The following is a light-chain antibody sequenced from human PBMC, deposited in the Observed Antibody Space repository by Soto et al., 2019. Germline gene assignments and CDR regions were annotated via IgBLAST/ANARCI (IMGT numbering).Light chain of an antibody. CDR2: VVY. CDR1: QTGSNSY. Sequence: IVLTQSPGTLFLSPGESATLSCRASQTGSNSYLAWYQHKSGQAPRLLIYVVYTRANGIPDRFRGSGSGTEFTLTITRLEPEDSSGYFCQHYGYSRCTVGQGTKVDIK. J-gene: IGKJ1*01. CDR3: QHYGYSRCT. V-gene: IGKV3-20*01.